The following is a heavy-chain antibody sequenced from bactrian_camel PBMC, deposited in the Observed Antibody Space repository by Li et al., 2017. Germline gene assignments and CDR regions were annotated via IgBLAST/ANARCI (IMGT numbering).Heavy chain of an antibody. CDR1: AYLYSTNC. CDR3: TASGQWFYWNY. V-gene: IGHV3S40*01. Sequence: VQLVESGGGSVQAGETLRLSCAAPAYLYSTNCMGWFRQAPGKGLEWVSTIHDGGATWIADSVKGRLTISRDNALNTVYLQLNSLKTEDMAMYYCTASGQWFYWNYWGQGTQVTVS. J-gene: IGHJ4*01. CDR2: IHDGGAT. D-gene: IGHD1*01.